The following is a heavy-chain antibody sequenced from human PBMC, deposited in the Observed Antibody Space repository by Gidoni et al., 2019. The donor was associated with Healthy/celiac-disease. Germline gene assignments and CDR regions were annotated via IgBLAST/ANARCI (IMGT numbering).Heavy chain of an antibody. J-gene: IGHJ4*02. CDR3: ARIPRSPAHYYFDY. D-gene: IGHD2-2*01. CDR2: IDWDDDK. Sequence: QVTLRESGPALVKPTQTLTLTCTFSGFSLSTSGMCVSWIRQPPGKALEWLALIDWDDDKYYSTSLKTRLTISKDTSKNQVVLTMTNMDPVDTATYYCARIPRSPAHYYFDYWGQGTLVTVSS. V-gene: IGHV2-70*01. CDR1: GFSLSTSGMC.